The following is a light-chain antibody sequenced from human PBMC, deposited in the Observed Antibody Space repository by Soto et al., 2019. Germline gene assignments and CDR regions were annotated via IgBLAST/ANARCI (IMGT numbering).Light chain of an antibody. Sequence: QSVLTQPPSASGTPGQRVTISCSGGSSNIGTNTVNWYQQLPGTAPKLLIYISDQRPSGVPDRFSGSKSGASASLAISELQSEDEADYYCAAWDDSLNGPVFGGGTKLTVL. CDR3: AAWDDSLNGPV. CDR1: SSNIGTNT. CDR2: ISD. J-gene: IGLJ2*01. V-gene: IGLV1-44*01.